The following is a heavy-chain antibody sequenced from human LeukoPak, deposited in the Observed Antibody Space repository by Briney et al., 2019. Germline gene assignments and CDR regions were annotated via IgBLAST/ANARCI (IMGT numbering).Heavy chain of an antibody. J-gene: IGHJ3*02. CDR3: ARDRSLARTDAFDI. CDR1: GGSISSYY. Sequence: PSETLSLTCNVSGGSISSYYWSWIRQPPGKGLEWIGYIYYSGSTYYNPSLKSRVTISVDTSKNQFSLKLSSVTAADTAVYYCARDRSLARTDAFDIWGQGTMVTVSS. CDR2: IYYSGST. V-gene: IGHV4-59*12. D-gene: IGHD1-1*01.